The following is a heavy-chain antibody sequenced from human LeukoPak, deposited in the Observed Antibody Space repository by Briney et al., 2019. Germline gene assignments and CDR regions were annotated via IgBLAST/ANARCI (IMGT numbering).Heavy chain of an antibody. CDR2: IDPAGSST. J-gene: IGHJ4*02. Sequence: GGSLRLSCEASGFTFSSDWMPWVRQAPGKGLVWVSRIDPAGSSTYFADFVKGRFSVSRDNAKNTVYLQMTSLTAEDTAVYYCTRGVSGNYGNFDYWGQGTLVTVST. CDR1: GFTFSSDW. CDR3: TRGVSGNYGNFDY. D-gene: IGHD1-26*01. V-gene: IGHV3-74*01.